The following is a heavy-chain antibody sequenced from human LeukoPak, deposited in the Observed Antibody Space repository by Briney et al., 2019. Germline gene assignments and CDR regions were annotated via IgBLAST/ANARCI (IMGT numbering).Heavy chain of an antibody. D-gene: IGHD6-19*01. V-gene: IGHV1-2*02. CDR1: GYTFTGYY. J-gene: IGHJ5*02. Sequence: ASVKVSCKASGYTFTGYYMHWVRQAPGQGLQWMGWINPNSGDTNYAQKFQGRVTMTRDTSISTAYMELSRLRSDDTAVYYCARLLARPRLGFDPWGQGTLVTVSS. CDR3: ARLLARPRLGFDP. CDR2: INPNSGDT.